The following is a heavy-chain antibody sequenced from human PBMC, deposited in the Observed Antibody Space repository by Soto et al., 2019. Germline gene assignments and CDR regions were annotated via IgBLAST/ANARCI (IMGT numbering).Heavy chain of an antibody. J-gene: IGHJ3*02. Sequence: EVQLLESGGGLVQPGGSLRLSCAASGFTFSSYAMSWVRQAPGKGLEWVSAISGSGGTTYYADSVKGRFTFSRDNSKNKRYLQMNSLRAEDTAVYYCAKTANGWFSAFDIWGQGTMVNVSS. CDR2: ISGSGGTT. CDR3: AKTANGWFSAFDI. CDR1: GFTFSSYA. V-gene: IGHV3-23*01. D-gene: IGHD6-19*01.